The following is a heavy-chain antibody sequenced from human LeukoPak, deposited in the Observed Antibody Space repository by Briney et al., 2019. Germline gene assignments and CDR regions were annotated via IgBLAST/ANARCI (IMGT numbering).Heavy chain of an antibody. CDR3: ARHGLRGLKYYMDV. CDR2: INHSGST. CDR1: GGSFSGYY. J-gene: IGHJ6*03. Sequence: SETLSLTCAVYGGSFSGYYWSWIRQPPGKGLEWIGEINHSGSTNCNPSLKSRVTISVDTSKNQFSLKLSSVTAADTAVYYCARHGLRGLKYYMDVWGKGTTVTVSS. V-gene: IGHV4-34*01.